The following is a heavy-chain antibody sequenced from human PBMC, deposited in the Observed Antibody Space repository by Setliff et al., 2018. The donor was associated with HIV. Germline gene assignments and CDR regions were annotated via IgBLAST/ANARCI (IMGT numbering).Heavy chain of an antibody. D-gene: IGHD2-15*01. Sequence: SETLSLTCAVYGGPFSGYYWSWIRQPPGKGLEWIGEINHSGGTNYNPSLKSRVTISIDTSKNQFSLNLTSVTAADTAVYYCARGSGAVVVAATPFAYWGQGTLVTVSS. CDR1: GGPFSGYY. CDR2: INHSGGT. CDR3: ARGSGAVVVAATPFAY. J-gene: IGHJ4*02. V-gene: IGHV4-34*01.